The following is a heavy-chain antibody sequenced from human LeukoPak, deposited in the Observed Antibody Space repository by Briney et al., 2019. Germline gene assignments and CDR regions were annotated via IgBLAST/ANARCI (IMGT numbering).Heavy chain of an antibody. CDR3: ARDFSNAQPLLYGVDY. CDR1: GYTFTGYY. Sequence: ASVKVSCKASGYTFTGYYMHWVRQAPGQRLEWMGWINPNNGDTNYAQKFQGRVTMTRDTSISTAYMELSRLRSDDTAVYYCARDFSNAQPLLYGVDYWGQGTPVTVSS. CDR2: INPNNGDT. J-gene: IGHJ4*02. V-gene: IGHV1-2*02. D-gene: IGHD3-16*02.